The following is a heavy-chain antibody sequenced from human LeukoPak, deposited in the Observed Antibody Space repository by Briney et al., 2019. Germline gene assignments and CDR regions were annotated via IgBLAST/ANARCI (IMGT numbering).Heavy chain of an antibody. CDR3: ARIRIAARRDFFALWKPPFDY. V-gene: IGHV4-38-2*02. CDR1: SYYITSGHY. D-gene: IGHD6-6*01. CDR2: IHHGGST. Sequence: PSETLSLTCTVSSYYITSGHYWGWIRQPPGKGLEWIANIHHGGSTYYNPSLKSRVTISVDTSKNQFSLKLSSVTAADTAVYYCARIRIAARRDFFALWKPPFDYWGQGTLVTVSS. J-gene: IGHJ4*02.